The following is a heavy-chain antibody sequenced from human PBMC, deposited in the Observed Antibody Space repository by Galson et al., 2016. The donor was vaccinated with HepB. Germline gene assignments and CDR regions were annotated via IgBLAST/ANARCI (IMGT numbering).Heavy chain of an antibody. CDR1: GFTFSTYW. Sequence: SLRLSCAASGFTFSTYWMSWVRQAPGKGLEWVANIKQDGSEKYYADSVKGRFTISRDNAKNSLYLQMNSLRADDTAVYYCAQYYYDSSGYLEYFQHWGQGTRVTVSS. CDR2: IKQDGSEK. D-gene: IGHD3-22*01. J-gene: IGHJ1*01. CDR3: AQYYYDSSGYLEYFQH. V-gene: IGHV3-7*03.